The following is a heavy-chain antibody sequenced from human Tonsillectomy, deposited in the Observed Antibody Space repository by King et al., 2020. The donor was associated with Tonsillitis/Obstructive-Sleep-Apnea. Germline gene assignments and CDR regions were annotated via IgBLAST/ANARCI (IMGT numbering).Heavy chain of an antibody. Sequence: VQLVESGGGVVQPGRSLRLSCAASGFPFSSYGMHWVRQAPGKGLEWVALVSYDGSNKYYADSVKGRFTIFRDNSKNTLHLQMNSLRAEDTTVYYCARDPGHWLDPWGQGTLVTVSS. CDR2: VSYDGSNK. CDR3: ARDPGHWLDP. D-gene: IGHD3-10*01. J-gene: IGHJ5*02. V-gene: IGHV3-30*01. CDR1: GFPFSSYG.